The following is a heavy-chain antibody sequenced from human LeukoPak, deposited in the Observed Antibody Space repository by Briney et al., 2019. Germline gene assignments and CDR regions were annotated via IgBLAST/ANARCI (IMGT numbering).Heavy chain of an antibody. D-gene: IGHD2-15*01. CDR1: GFTFSSYG. CDR2: LIPSSGHA. J-gene: IGHJ5*02. CDR3: AREYPGSCYFDP. Sequence: PGGSLRLSCAASGFTFSSYGMHWVRQAPGQGLEWMGILIPSSGHANFAQKFRGRVTLTRDTSTSTVYMELSDLRSEDTALYYCAREYPGSCYFDPWGQGTLVTVSS. V-gene: IGHV1-46*01.